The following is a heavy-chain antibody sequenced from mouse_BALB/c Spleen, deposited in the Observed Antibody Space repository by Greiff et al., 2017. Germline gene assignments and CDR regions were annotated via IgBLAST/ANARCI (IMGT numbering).Heavy chain of an antibody. J-gene: IGHJ3*01. CDR3: ARGNGNSY. CDR2: INPSNGRT. D-gene: IGHD2-1*01. V-gene: IGHV1S81*02. Sequence: QVQLQQPGAELVKPGASVKLSCKASGYTFTSYRMHWVKQRPGQGLEWIGEINPSNGRTNYNEKFKSKATLTVDKSSSTAYMQLSSLTSEDSAVYYCARGNGNSYWGQGTLVTVSA. CDR1: GYTFTSYR.